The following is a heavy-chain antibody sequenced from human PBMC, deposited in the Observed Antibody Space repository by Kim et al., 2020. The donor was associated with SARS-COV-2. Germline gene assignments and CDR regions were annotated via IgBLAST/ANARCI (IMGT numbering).Heavy chain of an antibody. Sequence: GGSLRLSCAASGFTFSTYVMHWVRQAPGKGLEWVALIWYDGSSQDYGDSVKGRFTISRDNSKNTLDLQMNSLRAEDTAVYYCVREPLGSQYGRDVWGLGT. D-gene: IGHD3-10*01. CDR3: VREPLGSQYGRDV. CDR2: IWYDGSSQ. CDR1: GFTFSTYV. J-gene: IGHJ6*02. V-gene: IGHV3-33*01.